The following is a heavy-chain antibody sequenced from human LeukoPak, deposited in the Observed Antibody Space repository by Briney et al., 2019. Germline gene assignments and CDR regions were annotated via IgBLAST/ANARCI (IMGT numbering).Heavy chain of an antibody. J-gene: IGHJ4*02. Sequence: PGRSLRFSCAASGFTFSSYAMSWVRQAPGKGLEWVSAISGSGGSTYYADSVKGRFTISRDNSKNTLYLQMNSLRAEDTAVYYCATHMTTVTTCFDYWGQGTLVTVSS. CDR1: GFTFSSYA. CDR2: ISGSGGST. CDR3: ATHMTTVTTCFDY. V-gene: IGHV3-23*01. D-gene: IGHD4-17*01.